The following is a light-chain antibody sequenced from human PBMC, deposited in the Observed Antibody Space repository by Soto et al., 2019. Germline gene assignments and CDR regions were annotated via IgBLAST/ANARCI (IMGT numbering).Light chain of an antibody. CDR1: ESISVW. V-gene: IGKV1-5*01. Sequence: DILMTQSPSTLSASVGDRVTITCRASESISVWLAWYQQKPGKAPKLLIYEASILESGVPSRFSGTGSGTEFTLTISSLQPNDFATYYCQQSKTKLRTFGQGTKVDI. J-gene: IGKJ1*01. CDR3: QQSKTKLRT. CDR2: EAS.